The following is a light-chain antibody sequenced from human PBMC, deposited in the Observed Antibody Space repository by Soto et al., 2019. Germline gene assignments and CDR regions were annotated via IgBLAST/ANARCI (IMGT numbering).Light chain of an antibody. CDR1: QSINNW. J-gene: IGKJ1*01. V-gene: IGKV1-5*01. Sequence: DIQMTQSPSTLSASVGDRVTITCRASQSINNWLAWFQQKPGKAPKLLIYDASHLESGVPSRFSGSGSGTEFYLTISSLQPDDFATYYCQQYSSYSGTFGQGTKVEIK. CDR3: QQYSSYSGT. CDR2: DAS.